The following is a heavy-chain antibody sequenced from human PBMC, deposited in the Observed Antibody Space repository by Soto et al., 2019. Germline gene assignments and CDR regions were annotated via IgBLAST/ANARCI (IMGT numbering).Heavy chain of an antibody. CDR3: ARDRGPSSGYYPYWFDP. D-gene: IGHD3-22*01. V-gene: IGHV1-69*13. Sequence: ASVKVSCKASGGTFSIYAITWVRQAPGQGLEWMGGIIPIFSTANYAQKFQARVTITADESTSTAYMELSSLRSEDTAVYYCARDRGPSSGYYPYWFDPWGQGTLVTVSS. J-gene: IGHJ5*02. CDR1: GGTFSIYA. CDR2: IIPIFSTA.